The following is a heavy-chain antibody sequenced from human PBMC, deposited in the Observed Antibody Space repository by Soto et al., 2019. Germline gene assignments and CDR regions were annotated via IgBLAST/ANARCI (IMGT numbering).Heavy chain of an antibody. CDR3: ARLPLVLIRSDHGTYYYYYGMDV. D-gene: IGHD1-1*01. V-gene: IGHV4-34*01. Sequence: SETLSLTCAVYCGPFSGYYWSWIRQPPGKGLEWIGEINHSGSTNYNPSLKSRVTISVDTSKNQFSLKLSSVTAADTAVYYCARLPLVLIRSDHGTYYYYYGMDVWGQGTTVTVSS. J-gene: IGHJ6*02. CDR1: CGPFSGYY. CDR2: INHSGST.